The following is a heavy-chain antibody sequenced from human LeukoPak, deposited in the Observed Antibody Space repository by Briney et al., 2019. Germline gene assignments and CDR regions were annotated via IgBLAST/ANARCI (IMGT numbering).Heavy chain of an antibody. V-gene: IGHV3-33*01. D-gene: IGHD4-11*01. CDR1: GFTLTNCG. Sequence: GGSLRLSCTASGFTLTNCGMHWVRQAPGKGLEWVAVMWYDGSNEHYADSVRGRFTISRDNSRNTLYLQMNSLRAEDTAVYYCARGPGADYNVYYFDYWGQGIMVTVS. CDR2: MWYDGSNE. J-gene: IGHJ4*02. CDR3: ARGPGADYNVYYFDY.